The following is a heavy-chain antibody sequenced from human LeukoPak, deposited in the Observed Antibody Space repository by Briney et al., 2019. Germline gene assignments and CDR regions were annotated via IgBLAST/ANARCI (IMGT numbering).Heavy chain of an antibody. J-gene: IGHJ4*02. CDR2: IYYSGST. V-gene: IGHV4-61*05. Sequence: ASETLSLTCTVSGGSISSSSYYWGWIRQPPGKGLEWIGYIYYSGSTNYNPSLKSRVTISVDTSKNQFSLKLSSVTAADTAVYYCARGRGRDGYNYVDYWGQGTLVTVSS. D-gene: IGHD5-24*01. CDR1: GGSISSSSYY. CDR3: ARGRGRDGYNYVDY.